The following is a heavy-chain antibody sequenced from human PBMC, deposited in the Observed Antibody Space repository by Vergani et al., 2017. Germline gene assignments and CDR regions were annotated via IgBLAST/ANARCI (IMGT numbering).Heavy chain of an antibody. D-gene: IGHD2-15*01. CDR2: INQDGSEK. Sequence: EVHVVESGGGVVQPGGSLRLSCAASGVIFSRYWMSWVRQAPGKGLEWVANINQDGSEKYYVESVKGRFTISRDNAKNSLFLQIFSLRAEDTAVYYCARDTRYCXNPTCLPNNAFYYWGQGILVTVSS. V-gene: IGHV3-7*01. J-gene: IGHJ4*02. CDR1: GVIFSRYW. CDR3: ARDTRYCXNPTCLPNNAFYY.